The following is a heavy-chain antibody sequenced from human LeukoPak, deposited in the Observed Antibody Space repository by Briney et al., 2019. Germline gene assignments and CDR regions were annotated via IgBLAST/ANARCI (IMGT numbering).Heavy chain of an antibody. CDR3: ARAGTIGLPLNWFDP. CDR1: GGSISSSSYY. V-gene: IGHV4-39*01. J-gene: IGHJ5*02. Sequence: SETLSLTCTVSGGSISSSSYYWGWIRQPPGKGLGWIGSIYYSGSTYYNPSLKSRVTISVDTSKQQFSLKLSSVTAADTAVYYCARAGTIGLPLNWFDPWRQGTLVTVSS. D-gene: IGHD5/OR15-5a*01. CDR2: IYYSGST.